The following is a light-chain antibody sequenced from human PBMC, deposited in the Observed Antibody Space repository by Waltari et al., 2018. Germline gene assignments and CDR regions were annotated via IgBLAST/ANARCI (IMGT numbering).Light chain of an antibody. CDR2: KDN. CDR1: TLTKQY. J-gene: IGLJ3*02. CDR3: QSTDNSNTYLYWM. V-gene: IGLV3-25*03. Sequence: SYDLTQPPPVSVSPGQTARIPSPGDTLTKQYAHWYQQKPGQAPVLVIYKDNKRPTGIPERFSGSSSGTTVTLTISGVQAEDEADYYCQSTDNSNTYLYWMFGGGTKLTVL.